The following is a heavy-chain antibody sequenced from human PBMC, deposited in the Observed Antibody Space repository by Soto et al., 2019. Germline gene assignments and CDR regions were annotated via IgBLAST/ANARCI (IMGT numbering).Heavy chain of an antibody. CDR2: IKQDGSEK. Sequence: GGSLRLSCAASGFTFSSYWMSWVRQAPGKGLEWVANIKQDGSEKYCVDSVKGRFTISRDNAKNSLYLQMNSLRAEDTAVYYCARVGVNYDFWSGYSGPSYYYYYYMDVWGKGTTVTVSS. CDR3: ARVGVNYDFWSGYSGPSYYYYYYMDV. D-gene: IGHD3-3*01. CDR1: GFTFSSYW. J-gene: IGHJ6*03. V-gene: IGHV3-7*01.